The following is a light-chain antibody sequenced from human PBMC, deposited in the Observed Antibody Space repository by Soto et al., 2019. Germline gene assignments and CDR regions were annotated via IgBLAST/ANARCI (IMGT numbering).Light chain of an antibody. CDR3: QHRHSYPIT. Sequence: DIQLTQSPSFLSVSVGDRVTITCRASQDISNLLAWYQQKPGKAPKLLIHTASTLQSGVPSRFSGSGSGTEFTLTISSLQPEDFATYYCQHRHSYPITFGQGTRLEIK. V-gene: IGKV1-9*01. J-gene: IGKJ5*01. CDR2: TAS. CDR1: QDISNL.